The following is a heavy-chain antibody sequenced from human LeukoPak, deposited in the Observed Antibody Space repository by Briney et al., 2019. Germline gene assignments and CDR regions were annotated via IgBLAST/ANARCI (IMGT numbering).Heavy chain of an antibody. Sequence: GGSLRLSCAASGFTFTRYSMNWVRQAPGKGLEWVSTISGGGGSTYYADSVKGRFTISRDNSENTLYLQVNSLRAEDTAVYYCAKGGKWDVTPFDYWGQGTLVTVSS. D-gene: IGHD1-26*01. V-gene: IGHV3-23*01. CDR2: ISGGGGST. CDR1: GFTFTRYS. CDR3: AKGGKWDVTPFDY. J-gene: IGHJ4*02.